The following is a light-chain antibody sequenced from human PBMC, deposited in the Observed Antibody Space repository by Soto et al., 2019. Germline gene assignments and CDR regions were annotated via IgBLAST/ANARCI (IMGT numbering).Light chain of an antibody. Sequence: DIQMTQSPSTLSASVGDRVTITCRASQSISSLLAWYQQKPGKAPNLLLYDASSLESGVPSKFSGSGSGTEFPLTISSLQPDYSATYYCQHYSSLVTFGQGTKLEI. CDR3: QHYSSLVT. CDR2: DAS. J-gene: IGKJ2*01. V-gene: IGKV1-5*01. CDR1: QSISSL.